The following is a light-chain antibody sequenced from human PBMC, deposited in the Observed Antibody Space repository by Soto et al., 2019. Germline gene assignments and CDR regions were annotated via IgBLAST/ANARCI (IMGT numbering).Light chain of an antibody. Sequence: IQFTHSPSSLSASLVYRVTITCRSSQGISSYLAWYRQKPGKAPKLLIYAASTLQSGVPSRFSGSGSGTEFILTISSLQSEDSAVYYCQQYDVWPALTFGGGTKVDIK. J-gene: IGKJ4*01. CDR1: QGISSY. CDR3: QQYDVWPALT. CDR2: AAS. V-gene: IGKV1-9*01.